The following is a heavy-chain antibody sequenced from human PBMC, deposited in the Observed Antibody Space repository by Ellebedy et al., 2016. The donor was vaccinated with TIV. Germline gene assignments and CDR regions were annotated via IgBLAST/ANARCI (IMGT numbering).Heavy chain of an antibody. Sequence: AASVKVSCKASGYTFTSYDINWVRQTTGQGLEWMGWMNPNSGNTGYAQKFQGRVTITRNTSISTAYMELSSLRSEDTAVYYCARGRRKHYYDSSGWDYGMDVWGQGTTVTVSS. V-gene: IGHV1-8*03. J-gene: IGHJ6*02. D-gene: IGHD3-22*01. CDR1: GYTFTSYD. CDR3: ARGRRKHYYDSSGWDYGMDV. CDR2: MNPNSGNT.